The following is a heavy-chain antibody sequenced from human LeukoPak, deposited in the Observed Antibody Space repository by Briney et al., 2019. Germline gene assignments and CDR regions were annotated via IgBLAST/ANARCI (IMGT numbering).Heavy chain of an antibody. CDR3: ARLPSPYYYYGMDV. CDR1: GGSISSYY. J-gene: IGHJ6*02. V-gene: IGHV4-59*01. Sequence: SETLSLTCTVSGGSISSYYWSWIRQPPGKGVEWIGYIYYSGSTNYNPSLKSRVTISVDTSKNQFSLKLSSVTAADTAVYYCARLPSPYYYYGMDVWGQGTTVTVSS. CDR2: IYYSGST.